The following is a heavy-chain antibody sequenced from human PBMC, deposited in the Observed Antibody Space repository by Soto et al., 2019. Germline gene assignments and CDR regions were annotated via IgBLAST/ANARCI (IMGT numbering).Heavy chain of an antibody. V-gene: IGHV1-18*01. CDR2: ISAYNGNT. CDR3: ARAPPYVWGSYRVNYYYYGMDV. CDR1: GYTFTSCG. D-gene: IGHD3-16*02. Sequence: GASVKVSCKASGYTFTSCGISWVRQAPGQGLEWMGWISAYNGNTNYAQKLQGRVTMTTDTSTSTAYMELRSLRSDDTAVYYCARAPPYVWGSYRVNYYYYGMDVWGQGTTVTVSS. J-gene: IGHJ6*02.